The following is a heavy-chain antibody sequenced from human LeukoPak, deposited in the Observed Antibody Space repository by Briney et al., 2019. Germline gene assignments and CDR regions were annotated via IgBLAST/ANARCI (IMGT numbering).Heavy chain of an antibody. V-gene: IGHV3-66*01. CDR1: GFTVSNNY. CDR2: IYSGGST. Sequence: PGGSLRLSCAASGFTVSNNYMSWVRQVPGKGLEWVSVIYSGGSTYYADSVKGRFAISRDNSRNTVYLQMNSLRAEDTAVYYCARGLRYSSGWYYFDYWGQGTLVTVSS. CDR3: ARGLRYSSGWYYFDY. D-gene: IGHD6-19*01. J-gene: IGHJ4*02.